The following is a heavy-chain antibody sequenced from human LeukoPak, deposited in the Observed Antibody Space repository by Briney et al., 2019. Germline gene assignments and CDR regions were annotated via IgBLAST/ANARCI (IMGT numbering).Heavy chain of an antibody. CDR3: ARNYYDDGSGYRPNDY. CDR2: IKQDGSEK. V-gene: IGHV3-7*01. J-gene: IGHJ4*02. CDR1: GFTFSTYR. D-gene: IGHD3-22*01. Sequence: GGSLRLSCAASGFTFSTYRMSWVRQGPGKGLEWVANIKQDGSEKNYVDSVKGRFTISRDNAENSLYLQMNSLRAEDTAVYYCARNYYDDGSGYRPNDYWGQGTLVTVSS.